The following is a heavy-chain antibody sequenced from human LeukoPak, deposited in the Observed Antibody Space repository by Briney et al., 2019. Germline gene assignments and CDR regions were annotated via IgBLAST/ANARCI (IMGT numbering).Heavy chain of an antibody. Sequence: PGGSLRLSCAASGFTFSSYSMNWVRQAPGKGLEWVSSISSSSSYIYYADSVKGRFTISRDNAKNSLYLQMNSLRAEDTAVYYCARSRYCSSTSCYYDDYYYYYMDVWGKGTTVTVS. CDR3: ARSRYCSSTSCYYDDYYYYYMDV. D-gene: IGHD2-2*01. CDR2: ISSSSSYI. J-gene: IGHJ6*03. CDR1: GFTFSSYS. V-gene: IGHV3-21*01.